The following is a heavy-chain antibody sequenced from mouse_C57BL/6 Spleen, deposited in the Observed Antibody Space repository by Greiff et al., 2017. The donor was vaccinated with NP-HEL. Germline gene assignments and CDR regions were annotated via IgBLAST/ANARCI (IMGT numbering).Heavy chain of an antibody. V-gene: IGHV1-64*01. J-gene: IGHJ4*01. Sequence: QVQLQQPGAELVKPGASVKLSCKASGYTFTSYWMHWVKQRPGQGLEWIGMIHPNSGSTNYNEKFKSKATLTVYKSSSTAYMQLSSLTSEDSAVYYCARPGGGKNAMDYWGQGTSVTVSS. CDR1: GYTFTSYW. CDR3: ARPGGGKNAMDY. CDR2: IHPNSGST.